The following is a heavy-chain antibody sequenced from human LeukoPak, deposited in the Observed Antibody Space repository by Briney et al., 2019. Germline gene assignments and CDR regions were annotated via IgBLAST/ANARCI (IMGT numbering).Heavy chain of an antibody. CDR1: GFIFGDHA. CDR3: GRGPILLWIHNGIDV. J-gene: IGHJ6*02. Sequence: GGSLRLSCAAYGFIFGDHAMSWVRQAPGKGLEWVGFIRSKAYGGTIEYAASVQGRFTISRDDSKVIAYLQMNSLETADTAVYYCGRGPILLWIHNGIDVWGPGTTVTVSS. V-gene: IGHV3-49*04. D-gene: IGHD3-10*01. CDR2: IRSKAYGGTI.